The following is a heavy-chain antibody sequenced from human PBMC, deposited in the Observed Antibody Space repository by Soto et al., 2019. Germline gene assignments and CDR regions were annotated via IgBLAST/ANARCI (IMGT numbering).Heavy chain of an antibody. CDR2: IIPIFGTA. CDR1: GGTFSSYA. J-gene: IGHJ4*02. D-gene: IGHD3-22*01. CDR3: ARGYYDSSGYYYFDY. Sequence: ASVKVSCKASGGTFSSYAISWVRQAPGQGLEWMGGIIPIFGTANYAQKFQGRVTITADESTSTAYMELSSLRSEDTAVYYCARGYYDSSGYYYFDYWGQGTLVTVSS. V-gene: IGHV1-69*13.